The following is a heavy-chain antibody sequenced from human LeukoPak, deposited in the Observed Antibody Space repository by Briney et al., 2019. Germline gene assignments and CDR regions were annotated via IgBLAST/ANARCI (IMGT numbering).Heavy chain of an antibody. CDR1: GYTFTGYY. Sequence: ASVKVSCTASGYTFTGYYMHWVRQAPGQGLEWMGWINPNSGGTNYAQKFQGRVTMTRDTSISTAYMELSRLRSDDTAVYYCARDAPRDYDFWSGRAYYFDYWGQGTLVTVSS. V-gene: IGHV1-2*02. J-gene: IGHJ4*02. D-gene: IGHD3-3*01. CDR3: ARDAPRDYDFWSGRAYYFDY. CDR2: INPNSGGT.